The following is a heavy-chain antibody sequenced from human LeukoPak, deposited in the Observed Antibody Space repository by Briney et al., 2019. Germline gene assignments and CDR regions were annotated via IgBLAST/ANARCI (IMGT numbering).Heavy chain of an antibody. CDR3: ARRDGYCSSTSCYADYYYGMDV. Sequence: GASLKISCKGSGYSFTNYWIGWVRQMPGKGLEWMGIIYPGDSDTTYSPSFQGQVTISADKSISTAYLQWSSLKASDTAMYYCARRDGYCSSTSCYADYYYGMDVWGQGTTVTVSS. CDR1: GYSFTNYW. CDR2: IYPGDSDT. D-gene: IGHD2-2*01. J-gene: IGHJ6*02. V-gene: IGHV5-51*01.